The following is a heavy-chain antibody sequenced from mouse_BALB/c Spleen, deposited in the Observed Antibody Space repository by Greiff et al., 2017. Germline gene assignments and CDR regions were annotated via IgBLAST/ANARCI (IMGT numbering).Heavy chain of an antibody. CDR2: IYPGDGDT. J-gene: IGHJ2*01. V-gene: IGHV1-87*01. CDR3: AGGIFDGYPDY. CDR1: GYTFTSYW. Sequence: VQGVESGAELARPGASVKLSCKASGYTFTSYWMQWVKQRPGQGLEWIGAIYPGDGDTRYTQKFKGKATLTADKSSSTAYMQLSSLSSEDSEVYYCAGGIFDGYPDYWGQGTTLTVSS. D-gene: IGHD2-3*01.